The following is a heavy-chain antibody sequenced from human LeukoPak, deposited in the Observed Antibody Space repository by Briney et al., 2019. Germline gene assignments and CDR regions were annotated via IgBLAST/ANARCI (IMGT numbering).Heavy chain of an antibody. CDR2: ISSNGGST. V-gene: IGHV3-64*01. J-gene: IGHJ6*02. Sequence: GGSLRLSCAGTGFMFSNYAMSWVRQAPGKGLEYVSAISSNGGSTYYANSVKGRFTISRDNSKNTLYLQMGSLRAEDMAVYYCARGGRGPGDVVVPAAMDVWGQGTTVTVSS. D-gene: IGHD2-2*01. CDR1: GFMFSNYA. CDR3: ARGGRGPGDVVVPAAMDV.